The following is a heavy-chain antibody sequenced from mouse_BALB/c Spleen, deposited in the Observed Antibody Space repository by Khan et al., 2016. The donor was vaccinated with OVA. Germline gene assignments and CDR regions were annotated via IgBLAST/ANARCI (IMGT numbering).Heavy chain of an antibody. CDR1: GYSITSDYA. CDR2: ISYSGST. J-gene: IGHJ3*01. D-gene: IGHD3-3*01. V-gene: IGHV3-2*02. CDR3: ARGRAY. Sequence: VQLKESGPGLVKPSQSLSLTCTVTGYSITSDYAWNWIRQFAGNKLEWMGYISYSGSTSYTPSLTSRISITRDTSKNQFFLQLNSVTTEDAATYYCARGRAYWGQGTLVTVSA.